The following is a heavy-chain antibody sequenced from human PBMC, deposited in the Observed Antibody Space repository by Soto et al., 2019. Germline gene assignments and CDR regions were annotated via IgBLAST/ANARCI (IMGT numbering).Heavy chain of an antibody. CDR3: ATLSRLRSYYYYSGMDV. CDR1: GYTLTELS. V-gene: IGHV1-24*01. D-gene: IGHD4-17*01. CDR2: FDPEDGET. Sequence: GASVKVSCKVSGYTLTELSMHWVRQAPGKGLEWMGGFDPEDGETIYAQKFQGRVTMTEDTSTDTAYMELSSLRSEDTAVYYCATLSRLRSYYYYSGMDVWGQGTTVTVSS. J-gene: IGHJ6*02.